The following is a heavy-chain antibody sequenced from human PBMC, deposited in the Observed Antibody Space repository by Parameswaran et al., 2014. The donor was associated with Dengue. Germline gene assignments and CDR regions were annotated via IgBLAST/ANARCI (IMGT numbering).Heavy chain of an antibody. J-gene: IGHJ4*02. Sequence: VRQAPGKGLEWVSAISGSGGSTYYADSVKGRFTISRDNSKNTLYLQMNSLRAEDTAVYYCAILALQAYCGGDCYSGYWGQGTLVTVSS. CDR3: AILALQAYCGGDCYSGY. CDR2: ISGSGGST. D-gene: IGHD2-21*02. V-gene: IGHV3-23*01.